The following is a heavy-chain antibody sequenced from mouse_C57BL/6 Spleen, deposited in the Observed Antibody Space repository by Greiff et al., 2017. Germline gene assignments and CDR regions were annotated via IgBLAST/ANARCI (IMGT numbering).Heavy chain of an antibody. CDR3: ARDGDYYGSSYGAMDY. J-gene: IGHJ4*01. CDR1: GYAFSSYW. Sequence: QVQLQQSGAELVKPGASVKISCKASGYAFSSYWMNWVKQRPGTGLEWIGQIYPGDGDTNYNGKFKGKATLTADKSSSTAYMQLSSLTAEDSAVYVCARDGDYYGSSYGAMDYWGQGTAVTVSS. CDR2: IYPGDGDT. V-gene: IGHV1-80*01. D-gene: IGHD1-1*01.